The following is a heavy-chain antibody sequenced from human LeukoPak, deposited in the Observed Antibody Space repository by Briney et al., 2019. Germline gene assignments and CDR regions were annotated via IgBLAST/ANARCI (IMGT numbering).Heavy chain of an antibody. CDR2: IYCSGST. D-gene: IGHD3-3*01. J-gene: IGHJ6*03. Sequence: PSETLSLTCTVSGGSISSGGYYWSWIRQHPGKGLEWIGYIYCSGSTYYNPSLKSRVTISVDTSKNQFSLKLSSVTAADTAVYYCARESRASVFGVSGGYYYYMDVWGKGTTVTVSS. V-gene: IGHV4-31*03. CDR1: GGSISSGGYY. CDR3: ARESRASVFGVSGGYYYYMDV.